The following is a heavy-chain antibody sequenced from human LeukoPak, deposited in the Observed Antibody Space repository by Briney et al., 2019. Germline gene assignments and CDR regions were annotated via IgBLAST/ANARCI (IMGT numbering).Heavy chain of an antibody. D-gene: IGHD3-22*01. CDR1: GGSISSYY. CDR2: IYYSGST. J-gene: IGHJ4*02. V-gene: IGHV4-59*01. CDR3: ARGGYDSSGYYFSLLYDY. Sequence: SATPSLTCPVSGGSISSYYWSWIRQPPGKGLEWIGYIYYSGSTNYNPSLKSRVTISVDTSKNQFPLKLSSVTAADTAVYYCARGGYDSSGYYFSLLYDYWGQGTLVTVSS.